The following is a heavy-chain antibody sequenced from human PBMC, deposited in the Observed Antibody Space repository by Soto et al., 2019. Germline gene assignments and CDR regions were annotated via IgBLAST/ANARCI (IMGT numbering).Heavy chain of an antibody. CDR3: ARDRLPMVVVVMGWFDP. CDR1: GFSFRDYY. CDR2: ISGSGNTI. Sequence: AASGFSFRDYYMSWIRQAPGKGLEWISYISGSGNTIYYADSVKGRFIISRDNAKNSLFLQMNSLRADDTAVYYCARDRLPMVVVVMGWFDPWGQGTLVTVSS. D-gene: IGHD3-22*01. V-gene: IGHV3-11*01. J-gene: IGHJ5*02.